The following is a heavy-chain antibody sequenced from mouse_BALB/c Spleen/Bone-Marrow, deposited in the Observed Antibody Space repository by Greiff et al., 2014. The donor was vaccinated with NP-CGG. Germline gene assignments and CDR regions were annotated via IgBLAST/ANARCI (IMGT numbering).Heavy chain of an antibody. CDR3: NAVGRNYDYAMDY. CDR2: IDPENGDT. CDR1: GFNIKDYY. Sequence: EVKLMESGAELVRSGASVNLSCTASGFNIKDYYIHWVNQRPEQGLEWIGWIDPENGDTEYAPKFQGKATMTADTSSNTAYLQLSSLTSEDTAVYYCNAVGRNYDYAMDYWGQGTSVTVSS. V-gene: IGHV14-4*02. J-gene: IGHJ4*01. D-gene: IGHD2-1*01.